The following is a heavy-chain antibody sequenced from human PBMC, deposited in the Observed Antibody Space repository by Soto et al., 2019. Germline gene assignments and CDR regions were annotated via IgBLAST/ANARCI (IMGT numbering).Heavy chain of an antibody. CDR2: IYSGGST. CDR1: GFTVSTKY. V-gene: IGHV3-66*01. D-gene: IGHD3-16*01. J-gene: IGHJ4*02. CDR3: ARDPWAADY. Sequence: EVQLVESGGGLVQPGGSLSLSCAASGFTVSTKYMSWVRQAPGKGLEWVSVIYSGGSTFYADSVRGRFTISRDNSKNTGNLQMNSLRAEDTAVYYCARDPWAADYWGQGTLFTVSS.